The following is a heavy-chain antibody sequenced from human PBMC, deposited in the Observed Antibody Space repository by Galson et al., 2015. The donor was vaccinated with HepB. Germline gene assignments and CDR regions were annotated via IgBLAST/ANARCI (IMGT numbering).Heavy chain of an antibody. CDR1: GGTFSSYA. CDR3: ARSYDSSGYYYFLEYYYYGMDV. V-gene: IGHV1-69*13. D-gene: IGHD3-22*01. CDR2: IIPIFGTA. J-gene: IGHJ6*02. Sequence: SVKVSCKASGGTFSSYAISWVRQAPGQGLEWMGGIIPIFGTANYAQKFQGRVTITADESTSTAYMELSSLRSEDTAVYYCARSYDSSGYYYFLEYYYYGMDVWGQGTTVTVSS.